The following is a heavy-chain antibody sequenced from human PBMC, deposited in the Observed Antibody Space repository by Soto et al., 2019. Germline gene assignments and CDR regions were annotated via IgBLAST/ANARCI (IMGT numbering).Heavy chain of an antibody. D-gene: IGHD6-13*01. J-gene: IGHJ4*02. CDR1: GGSFSGYY. V-gene: IGHV4-34*01. CDR3: ARGGSTLYSSSWYYFDY. CDR2: INHSGST. Sequence: PSETLSLTCAVYGGSFSGYYWSWIRQPPGKGLEWIGEINHSGSTNYNPSLKSRVTISVDTSKNQFSLKLSSVTAADTAVYYCARGGSTLYSSSWYYFDYWGKGTLVTVSS.